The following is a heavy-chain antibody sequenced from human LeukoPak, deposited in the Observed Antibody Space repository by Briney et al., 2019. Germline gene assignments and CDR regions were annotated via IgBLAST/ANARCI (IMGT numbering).Heavy chain of an antibody. D-gene: IGHD4/OR15-4a*01. CDR2: INHSGST. J-gene: IGHJ3*02. CDR1: GGSFSGYY. Sequence: SETLSLTCAVYGGSFSGYYWSWIRQPPGKGLEWIGEINHSGSTNYNPSLKSRVTISVDTSKNQFSLKLSSVTAADTAVYYCARDLGLWSLDGAFDIWGQGTVVTVSS. V-gene: IGHV4-34*01. CDR3: ARDLGLWSLDGAFDI.